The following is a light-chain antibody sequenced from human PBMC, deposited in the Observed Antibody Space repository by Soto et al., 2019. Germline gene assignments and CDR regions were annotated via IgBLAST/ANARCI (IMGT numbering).Light chain of an antibody. CDR1: QSIGAS. CDR2: KAS. Sequence: DIQMTQSPSTLYASVGDRVTITCRASQSIGASLAWFQQKPGKAPNLLIYKASSLESGVPSRFSGSGSGTEFTLTISTLQPDDVATYHCQQYNSSPLTFGGGTKVEIK. CDR3: QQYNSSPLT. J-gene: IGKJ4*01. V-gene: IGKV1-5*03.